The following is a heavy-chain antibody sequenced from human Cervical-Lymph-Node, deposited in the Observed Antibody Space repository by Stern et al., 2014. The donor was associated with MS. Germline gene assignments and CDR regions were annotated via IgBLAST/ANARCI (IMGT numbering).Heavy chain of an antibody. CDR2: MRSKVNNYAT. Sequence: EVQLVESGGDLVQPGGSLKLSCAASGLTFSGSAMHWVRQASGKGLEWVGRMRSKVNNYATTYAASVKGRFTISRDDSKSTAYLQMNSLKIEDTAVYYCTTGVDYWGQGTLVTASS. D-gene: IGHD1-26*01. J-gene: IGHJ4*02. V-gene: IGHV3-73*01. CDR1: GLTFSGSA. CDR3: TTGVDY.